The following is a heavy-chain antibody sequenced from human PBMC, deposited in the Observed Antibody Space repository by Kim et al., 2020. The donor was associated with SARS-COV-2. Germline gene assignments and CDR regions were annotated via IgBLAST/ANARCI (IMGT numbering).Heavy chain of an antibody. Sequence: SETLSLTCAVYGGSFSGYYWSWIRQPPGKGLEWIGEINHSGSTNYNPSLKSRVTISVDTSKNQFSLKLSSVTAADTAVYYCARGRRVVVTKWGFDYWGQGTLVTVSS. J-gene: IGHJ4*02. D-gene: IGHD2-21*02. CDR1: GGSFSGYY. CDR3: ARGRRVVVTKWGFDY. CDR2: INHSGST. V-gene: IGHV4-34*01.